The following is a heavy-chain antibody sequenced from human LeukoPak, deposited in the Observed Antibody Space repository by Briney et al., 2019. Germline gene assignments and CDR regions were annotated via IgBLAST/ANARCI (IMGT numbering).Heavy chain of an antibody. CDR1: GYSFITYW. V-gene: IGHV5-51*01. J-gene: IGHJ3*02. CDR3: ARPRYRDYCDAFDI. Sequence: GESLKISCKGSGYSFITYWIGWVRQMPGKGLEWMGIIYPGDSDTRYSPSFQGQVTISADKSISTAYLQWSSLKASDTAMYYCARPRYRDYCDAFDIWGQGTMVTVSS. D-gene: IGHD1-26*01. CDR2: IYPGDSDT.